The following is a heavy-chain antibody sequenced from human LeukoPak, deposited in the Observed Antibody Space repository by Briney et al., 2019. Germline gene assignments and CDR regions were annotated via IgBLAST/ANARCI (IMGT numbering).Heavy chain of an antibody. CDR2: ISSSSTYI. J-gene: IGHJ4*02. CDR3: ARFALKTPPTD. Sequence: KSGGSLRLSCAASGFTFSSYSMNWVRQAPGKGLEWVSSISSSSTYIYYADSVKGRFTISGDNAKNSLFLQMNSLRAEDTAVYYCARFALKTPPTDWGQGTLVTVSS. CDR1: GFTFSSYS. V-gene: IGHV3-21*01.